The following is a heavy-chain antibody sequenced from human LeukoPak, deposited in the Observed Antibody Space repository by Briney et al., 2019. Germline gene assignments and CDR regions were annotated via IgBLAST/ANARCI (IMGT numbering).Heavy chain of an antibody. D-gene: IGHD4-17*01. V-gene: IGHV4-59*08. J-gene: IGHJ5*02. CDR1: GGSMSSYY. CDR2: IYYSGST. CDR3: ARRLRYGWFDP. Sequence: SETLSLTCTVSGGSMSSYYWNWIRQPPGKGLEGIGYIYYSGSTNYNPSLKSRVTISVDTSKNQFSLKLSSVTAADTAVYYCARRLRYGWFDPWGQGTLVTVSS.